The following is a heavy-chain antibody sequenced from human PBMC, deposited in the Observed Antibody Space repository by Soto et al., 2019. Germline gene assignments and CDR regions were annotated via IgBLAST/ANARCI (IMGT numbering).Heavy chain of an antibody. D-gene: IGHD2-21*02. Sequence: SETLSLTCGVSGGTVASSHWWSWVRQSPGRGLEWIGNVYHTGDTNFNPSLQSRVTFSVDKSNNQFSLRLTSVTAADTAAYFCAREIVTAGGNNYFDTWGPGTLVTVSS. CDR3: AREIVTAGGNNYFDT. J-gene: IGHJ5*01. V-gene: IGHV4-4*02. CDR2: VYHTGDT. CDR1: GGTVASSHW.